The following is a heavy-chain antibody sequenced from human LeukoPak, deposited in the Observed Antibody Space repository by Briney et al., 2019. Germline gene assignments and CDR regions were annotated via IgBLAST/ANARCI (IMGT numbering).Heavy chain of an antibody. V-gene: IGHV4-59*08. CDR2: IYYSGST. CDR3: ARHVVSSWRPYYFDY. CDR1: GGSISSYY. J-gene: IGHJ4*02. D-gene: IGHD6-13*01. Sequence: SETLSLTCTVSGGSISSYYWSWIRQPPGKGLEWIGYIYYSGSTNYNPSLKSRVTISVDTSKNQFSLKLSSVTAADTAVYYCARHVVSSWRPYYFDYWGQGTLVTVSS.